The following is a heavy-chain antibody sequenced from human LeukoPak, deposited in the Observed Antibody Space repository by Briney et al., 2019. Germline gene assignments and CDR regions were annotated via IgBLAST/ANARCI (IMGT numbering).Heavy chain of an antibody. Sequence: SETLSLTCTVSGGSISSYYWSWIRQPAGKGLEWIGRIYTSGSTNYNPSLKCRVTMSVDTSKNQFSLKLSSVTAADTAVYYCARDKLEEQLNWFDPWGQGTLATVSS. D-gene: IGHD6-13*01. CDR1: GGSISSYY. V-gene: IGHV4-4*07. CDR2: IYTSGST. J-gene: IGHJ5*02. CDR3: ARDKLEEQLNWFDP.